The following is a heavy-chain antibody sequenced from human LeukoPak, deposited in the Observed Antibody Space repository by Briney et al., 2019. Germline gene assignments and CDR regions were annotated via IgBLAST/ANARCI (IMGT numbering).Heavy chain of an antibody. J-gene: IGHJ4*02. CDR2: IYHSGST. D-gene: IGHD2-21*01. CDR3: ARLPRTYCGGDCYSYYFDY. CDR1: GYSISSGYY. V-gene: IGHV4-38-2*02. Sequence: SGTLSLTCTVSGYSISSGYYWGWVRQPPGKGLEWIGSIYHSGSTYSNPSLKSRVTISVDTSKNQFSLKLSSVTAADTAVYYCARLPRTYCGGDCYSYYFDYWGQGTLVTVSS.